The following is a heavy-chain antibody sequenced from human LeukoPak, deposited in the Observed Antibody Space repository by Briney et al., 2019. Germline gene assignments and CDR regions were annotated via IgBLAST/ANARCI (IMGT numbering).Heavy chain of an antibody. CDR2: ISAYNGNT. CDR1: GYTFTSYG. V-gene: IGHV1-18*01. Sequence: ASVKVSCKASGYTFTSYGISWVRQAPGQGLEWMGWISAYNGNTNYAQKLQGRVTMTTDTSTSTAYMELRSLRSDDTAVYYCAIVTYYYDSSGYLDYWGQGTLVTVPS. D-gene: IGHD3-22*01. J-gene: IGHJ4*02. CDR3: AIVTYYYDSSGYLDY.